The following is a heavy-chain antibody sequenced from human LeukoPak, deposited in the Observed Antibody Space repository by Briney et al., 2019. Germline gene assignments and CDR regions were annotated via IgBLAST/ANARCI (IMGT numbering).Heavy chain of an antibody. CDR1: GFTFSSYA. J-gene: IGHJ4*02. CDR2: ISSNGGST. D-gene: IGHD3-22*01. CDR3: AKDPTHYRVWDYYETIGLSY. Sequence: GGSLRLSCAASGFTFSSYAMHWVRQAPGKGLEYVSAISSNGGSTYYANSVKGRFTISRDNSKNTLYLQMNSLRAEDTAVYYCAKDPTHYRVWDYYETIGLSYWGQGTLVTVSS. V-gene: IGHV3-64*01.